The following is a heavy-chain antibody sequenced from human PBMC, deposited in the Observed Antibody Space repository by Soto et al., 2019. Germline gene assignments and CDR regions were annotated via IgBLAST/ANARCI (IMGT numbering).Heavy chain of an antibody. CDR1: GFTFSDYY. CDR3: ARDCSSSSCYGYFQH. D-gene: IGHD2-2*01. Sequence: GGSLRLSCAASGFTFSDYYMSWIRQAPGKGLEWVSHISGSGSTIYFADSVKGRFTISRDNAKNSLYLQMNSLRAEDTAVYYCARDCSSSSCYGYFQHWGQGTRVTSPQ. CDR2: ISGSGSTI. J-gene: IGHJ1*01. V-gene: IGHV3-11*01.